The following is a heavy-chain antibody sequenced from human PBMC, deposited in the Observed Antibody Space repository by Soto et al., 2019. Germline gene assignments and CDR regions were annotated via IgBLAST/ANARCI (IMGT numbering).Heavy chain of an antibody. Sequence: LRLSCAASGFTFSTYVMTWVRQAPGKGLEWVSAISGSGVTIYYADSVKGRFTISRDNSKNTLYLQMNSLRVEDTAVYYCAKDRIVGATRAFAFDIWGQGTMVTVSS. CDR1: GFTFSTYV. CDR3: AKDRIVGATRAFAFDI. V-gene: IGHV3-23*01. CDR2: ISGSGVTI. D-gene: IGHD1-26*01. J-gene: IGHJ3*02.